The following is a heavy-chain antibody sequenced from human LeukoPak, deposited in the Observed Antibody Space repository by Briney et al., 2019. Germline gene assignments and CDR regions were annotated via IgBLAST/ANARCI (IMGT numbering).Heavy chain of an antibody. D-gene: IGHD6-19*01. CDR3: ARDEPYSSGWFEVDY. Sequence: ASVKVSCKASGYAFTSYGIRWVREAPGQGLEWMGWISAYNGNTNYAQKLQGRVTMTTDRSTSTAYMELRSLRSDDTAVYYCARDEPYSSGWFEVDYWGQGTLVTVSS. J-gene: IGHJ4*02. V-gene: IGHV1-18*01. CDR1: GYAFTSYG. CDR2: ISAYNGNT.